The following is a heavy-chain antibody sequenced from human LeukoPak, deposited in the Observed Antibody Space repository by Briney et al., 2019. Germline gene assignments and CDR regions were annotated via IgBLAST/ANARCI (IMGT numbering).Heavy chain of an antibody. J-gene: IGHJ5*02. D-gene: IGHD3-10*01. CDR2: ISWKSDSI. V-gene: IGHV3-9*01. CDR3: AKGVTYHYDSGSVKWFGP. CDR1: GFTFDDYA. Sequence: GRSLRLSCAASGFTFDDYAMHWVRQAPGKGLEWDSGISWKSDSIGYADSVKGRFTISRDNAKKSLYLLMNSLRAEDTALYYCAKGVTYHYDSGSVKWFGPWGQGTLVTVSS.